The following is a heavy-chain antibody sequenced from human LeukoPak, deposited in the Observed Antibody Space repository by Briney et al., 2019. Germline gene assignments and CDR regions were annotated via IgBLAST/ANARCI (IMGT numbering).Heavy chain of an antibody. CDR3: AKGHSITMIRGGQWYYYMDV. Sequence: VASVKVSCKASGYTFTSYYIHWVRQAPGQGLEWMGVINPSGGSTNYAQKFQGRVTMTRDTSTSTVYMELSSLRSEDTAVYYCAKGHSITMIRGGQWYYYMDVWGKGTTVTISS. J-gene: IGHJ6*03. CDR2: INPSGGST. V-gene: IGHV1-46*01. D-gene: IGHD3-10*01. CDR1: GYTFTSYY.